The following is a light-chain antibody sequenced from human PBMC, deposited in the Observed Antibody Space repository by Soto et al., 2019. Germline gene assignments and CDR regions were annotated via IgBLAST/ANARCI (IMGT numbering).Light chain of an antibody. CDR1: QIVTSTY. J-gene: IGKJ3*01. CDR2: GAS. Sequence: EIVLTQSPGTLSLSPGERATLSCRASQIVTSTYLAWYQQKPGQAPRLPIFGASSRATGIPDRFSGSGSGTDFTLTISRPEPEDFAVDYCQQYGSSPLTFGPGTKVDFK. V-gene: IGKV3-20*01. CDR3: QQYGSSPLT.